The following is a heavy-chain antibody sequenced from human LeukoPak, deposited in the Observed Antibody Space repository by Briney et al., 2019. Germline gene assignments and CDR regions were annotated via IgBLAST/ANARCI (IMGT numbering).Heavy chain of an antibody. V-gene: IGHV4-59*13. D-gene: IGHD2-8*02. CDR3: ARDITGFDY. CDR1: GGSISSYY. J-gene: IGHJ4*02. Sequence: SETLSLTCTVSGGSISSYYWSWIRQPPGKGLEWIGYIYYGGSTNYNPSLKSRVTISVDTSKNQFSLELSSVTAADTAVYYCARDITGFDYWGQGTLVTVSS. CDR2: IYYGGST.